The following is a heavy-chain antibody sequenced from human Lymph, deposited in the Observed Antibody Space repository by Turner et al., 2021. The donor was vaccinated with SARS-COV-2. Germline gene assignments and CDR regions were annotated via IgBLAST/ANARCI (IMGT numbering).Heavy chain of an antibody. V-gene: IGHV3-21*01. J-gene: IGHJ4*02. D-gene: IGHD4-17*01. CDR2: ISSSSSYI. Sequence: EVQLVDSGGGLVTPAGSLRLSCAASGFTFSSYSMNWVRQGPGKGLEWVSSISSSSSYIYYADSVKGRFTISRDNAKNSLYLQMNSLRAEDTAVYYCARGDYGDYGTVYFDYWGQGTLVTVSS. CDR3: ARGDYGDYGTVYFDY. CDR1: GFTFSSYS.